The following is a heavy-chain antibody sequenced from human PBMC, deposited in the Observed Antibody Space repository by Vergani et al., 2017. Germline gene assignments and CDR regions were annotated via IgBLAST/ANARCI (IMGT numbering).Heavy chain of an antibody. V-gene: IGHV3-21*04. J-gene: IGHJ4*02. CDR1: GFTFSSYS. D-gene: IGHD5-24*01. CDR2: ISSSSSYI. Sequence: EVQLVESGGGLVQPGGSLRLSCAASGFTFSSYSMNWVRQAPGKGLEWVSSISSSSSYIYYADSVKGRFTISRDNAKNSLYLQMNNLSAEDTAVYYCARDPGDGYNSVDYWGQGTLVTVSS. CDR3: ARDPGDGYNSVDY.